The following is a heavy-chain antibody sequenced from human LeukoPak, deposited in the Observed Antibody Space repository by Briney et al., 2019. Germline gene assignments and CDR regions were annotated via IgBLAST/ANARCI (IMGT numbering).Heavy chain of an antibody. J-gene: IGHJ4*02. V-gene: IGHV4-61*05. D-gene: IGHD6-13*01. Sequence: PSETLSLTCTVSGGSISSSSYYWGWIRQPPGKGLEWIGYIYYSGSTNYNPSLKSRVAISVDTSKNQFSLKLSSVTAADTAVYYCARGAAATYWGQGTLVTVSS. CDR3: ARGAAATY. CDR1: GGSISSSSYY. CDR2: IYYSGST.